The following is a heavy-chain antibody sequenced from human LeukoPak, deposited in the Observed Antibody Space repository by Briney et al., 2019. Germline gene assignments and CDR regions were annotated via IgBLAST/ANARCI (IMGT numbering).Heavy chain of an antibody. CDR2: IYYSGST. J-gene: IGHJ4*02. CDR3: ARLRYFDWGFDY. D-gene: IGHD3-9*01. Sequence: PSETLSLTCTVSGGSISSYYWSWIRQPPGKGLEWIGHIYYSGSTNYNPSLKSRVTISVDTSKNQFSLKLSSVTAADTAVYYCARLRYFDWGFDYWGQGTLVTVSS. CDR1: GGSISSYY. V-gene: IGHV4-59*08.